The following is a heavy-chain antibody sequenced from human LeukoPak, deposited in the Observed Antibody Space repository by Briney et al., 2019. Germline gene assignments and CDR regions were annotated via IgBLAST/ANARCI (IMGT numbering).Heavy chain of an antibody. V-gene: IGHV4-30-2*01. CDR2: IYHSGST. Sequence: SETLSLTCAVSGGSISSGGYSWSWIRQPPGKGLEWIGYIYHSGSTYYNPSLKSRVTISVDRSKNQFSLKLSSVTAADTAVYYCAREGELGSFDYWGQGTLVTVSS. D-gene: IGHD3-16*01. CDR3: AREGELGSFDY. J-gene: IGHJ4*02. CDR1: GGSISSGGYS.